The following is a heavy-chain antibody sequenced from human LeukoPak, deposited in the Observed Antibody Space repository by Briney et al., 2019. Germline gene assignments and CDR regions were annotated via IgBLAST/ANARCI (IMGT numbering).Heavy chain of an antibody. Sequence: GASVKVSCKASGYTFTSYDINWVRQATGQGLEWMGWMNPNSGNTGYAQKFQGRVTMTRNTSISTAYMELSSLRSEDTAVYYCARAELGFNCSSTSCYEKGYWFDPWGQGTLVTVSS. CDR1: GYTFTSYD. D-gene: IGHD2-2*01. CDR2: MNPNSGNT. J-gene: IGHJ5*02. V-gene: IGHV1-8*01. CDR3: ARAELGFNCSSTSCYEKGYWFDP.